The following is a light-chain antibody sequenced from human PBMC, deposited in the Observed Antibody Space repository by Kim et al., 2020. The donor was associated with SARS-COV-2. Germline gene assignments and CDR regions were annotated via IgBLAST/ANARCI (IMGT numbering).Light chain of an antibody. V-gene: IGKV3-15*01. CDR3: QQYNNWPPTYT. J-gene: IGKJ2*01. CDR2: DGS. Sequence: SPGERATLSCRASQSLTTGVAWYQRKPGQPPRLLIYDGSTRATGVPARFSGSWSGTEFTLTIYSLMSEDFAVYYCQQYNNWPPTYTFGQGTKLEI. CDR1: QSLTTG.